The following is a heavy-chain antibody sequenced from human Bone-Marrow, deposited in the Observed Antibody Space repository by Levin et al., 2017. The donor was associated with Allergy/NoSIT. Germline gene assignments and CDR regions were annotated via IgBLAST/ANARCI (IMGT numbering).Heavy chain of an antibody. CDR3: ASLQVQNYFDSGMDV. Sequence: GGSLRLSCAASGFTFSSYWMTWVRQAPGKGLEWVANIKRDGSEKYYVDSVKGRFTISRDNAKNSLYLQMNSLRAEDTAVYYCASLQVQNYFDSGMDVWGQGTTVTVSS. CDR1: GFTFSSYW. J-gene: IGHJ6*02. D-gene: IGHD1-1*01. CDR2: IKRDGSEK. V-gene: IGHV3-7*01.